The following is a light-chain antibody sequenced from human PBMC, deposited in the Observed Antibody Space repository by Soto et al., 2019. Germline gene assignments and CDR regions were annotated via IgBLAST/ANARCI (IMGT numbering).Light chain of an antibody. CDR1: QSSSSW. CDR3: QHYNSYSEA. V-gene: IGKV1-5*03. J-gene: IGKJ1*01. Sequence: DIQVTQSASTRCGSVGDRGTITCRASQSSSSWLAWYQQKPGKAPKLLISKASTLKSGVPSRFSGSGSGTEFTLTISSLQPDDFATYYCQHYNSYSEAFGQGTKVDIK. CDR2: KAS.